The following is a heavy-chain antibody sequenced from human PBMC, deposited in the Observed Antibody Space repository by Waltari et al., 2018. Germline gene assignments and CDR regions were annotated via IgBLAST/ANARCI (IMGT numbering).Heavy chain of an antibody. J-gene: IGHJ6*03. CDR1: SGSLPGYH. V-gene: IGHV4-34*01. D-gene: IGHD3-9*01. CDR3: ARGHPFTIVSPWYYYYYYMDV. CDR2: IKHSGNT. Sequence: HVHLQQWRSGLLTPSETLSLTCGVYSGSLPGYHWKWFRQAPGKGLEWIGDIKHSGNTDYNPSLESRVTISADTSKNQFSLHLTSVTAADTAVYYCARGHPFTIVSPWYYYYYYMDVWDKGTAVTVSS.